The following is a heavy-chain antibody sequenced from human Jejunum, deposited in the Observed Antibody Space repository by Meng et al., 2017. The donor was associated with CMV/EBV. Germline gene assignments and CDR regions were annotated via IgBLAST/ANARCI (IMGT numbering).Heavy chain of an antibody. J-gene: IGHJ6*02. CDR2: IYPDASEP. Sequence: FTSYWIGWVRQMPGKGLEWMGIIYPDASEPRYGPSFQGQVTISADKSISTAYLQWSSLKASDTAIYYCARPIIASRSGYQYGMDVWGQGTTVTVSS. V-gene: IGHV5-51*01. CDR3: ARPIIASRSGYQYGMDV. CDR1: FTSYW.